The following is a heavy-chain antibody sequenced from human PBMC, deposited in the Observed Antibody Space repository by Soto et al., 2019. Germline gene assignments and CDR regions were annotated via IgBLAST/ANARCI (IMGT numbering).Heavy chain of an antibody. Sequence: EVHLVESGGGLIQPGGSLRLSCAPSGFSVSANYMSWVRQAPGRGLECVSSIYSGGSTVYADSVKGRFTISRDNSKNTLYLQMTSLRAEDTAVYYCVRASTRWGSDAAHWGQGPLVTVSP. D-gene: IGHD3-16*01. CDR2: IYSGGST. J-gene: IGHJ1*01. V-gene: IGHV3-53*01. CDR1: GFSVSANY. CDR3: VRASTRWGSDAAH.